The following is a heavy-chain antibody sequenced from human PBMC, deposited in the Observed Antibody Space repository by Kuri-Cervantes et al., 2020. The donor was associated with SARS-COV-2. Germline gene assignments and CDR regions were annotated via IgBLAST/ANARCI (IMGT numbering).Heavy chain of an antibody. CDR3: ARRLVVVVAASDD. D-gene: IGHD2-15*01. Sequence: GESLKISCAASGFTFSSYWMSWVRQAPGKGLEWVANIKQDGSEKYYVDSVKGRFTISRDNAKNSLYLQMNSLRAEDTAVYYCARRLVVVVAASDDWGQGTLVTVSS. V-gene: IGHV3-7*03. CDR2: IKQDGSEK. CDR1: GFTFSSYW. J-gene: IGHJ4*02.